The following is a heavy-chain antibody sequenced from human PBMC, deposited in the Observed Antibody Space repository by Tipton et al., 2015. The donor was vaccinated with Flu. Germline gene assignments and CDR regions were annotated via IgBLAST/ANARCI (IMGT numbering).Heavy chain of an antibody. CDR2: INGDGSST. D-gene: IGHD2-2*02. J-gene: IGHJ1*01. V-gene: IGHV3-74*01. CDR1: GFTFSDYS. CDR3: AREGGYCNSATCYKYFQH. Sequence: GSLRLSCVASGFTFSDYSMHWVRQGPGKGLEWVSRINGDGSSTTYADSVKGRFTMSRDNAKDTLYLQMNSLRADDTAVYYCAREGGYCNSATCYKYFQHWGQGTLVTVYS.